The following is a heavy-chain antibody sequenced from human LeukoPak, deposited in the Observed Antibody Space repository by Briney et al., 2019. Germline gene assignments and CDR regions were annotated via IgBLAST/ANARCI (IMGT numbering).Heavy chain of an antibody. D-gene: IGHD1-26*01. CDR1: GFTFDDYA. Sequence: PGGSLRLSCVASGFTFDDYAMHWVRQAPGKGLEWVSGTSWNSGSIGYADSMKGRFTISRDNAKNSQHLQMNSLRAEDTAVYYCARARGSYGYYFDNWGQGTLVAVSS. J-gene: IGHJ4*02. CDR2: TSWNSGSI. V-gene: IGHV3-9*01. CDR3: ARARGSYGYYFDN.